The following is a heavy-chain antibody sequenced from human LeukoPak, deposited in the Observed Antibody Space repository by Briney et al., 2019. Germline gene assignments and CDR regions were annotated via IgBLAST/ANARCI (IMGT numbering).Heavy chain of an antibody. CDR3: ARVSYSGYDYIYYYGMDV. Sequence: SVKVSCKASGGTFSGYAISWVRQAPGQGLEWMGRIIPILGIANYAQKFQGRVTITADKSTSTAYMELSSLRSEDTAVYYCARVSYSGYDYIYYYGMDVWGQGTTVTVSS. CDR1: GGTFSGYA. CDR2: IIPILGIA. J-gene: IGHJ6*02. V-gene: IGHV1-69*04. D-gene: IGHD5-12*01.